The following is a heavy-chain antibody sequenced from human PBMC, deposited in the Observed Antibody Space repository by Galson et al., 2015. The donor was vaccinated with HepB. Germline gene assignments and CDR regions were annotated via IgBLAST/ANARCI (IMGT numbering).Heavy chain of an antibody. D-gene: IGHD2-15*01. CDR2: ISSSGSTI. CDR3: ARVARYCSGGSCYFEY. J-gene: IGHJ4*02. CDR1: GFTFSDYY. Sequence: SLRLSCAASGFTFSDYYMSWIRQAPGKGLEWVSYISSSGSTIYYADSVKGRFIISRDSAKNSLYLQMNSLRAEDTAMYYCARVARYCSGGSCYFEYWGQGTLVTVSS. V-gene: IGHV3-11*01.